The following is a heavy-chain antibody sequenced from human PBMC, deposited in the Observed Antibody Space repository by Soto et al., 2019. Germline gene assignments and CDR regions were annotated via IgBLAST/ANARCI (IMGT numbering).Heavy chain of an antibody. CDR2: IYYSGST. J-gene: IGHJ6*02. CDR1: GGSISSGDYY. D-gene: IGHD3-22*01. CDR3: ARIVYYSTYDYYYGMDV. V-gene: IGHV4-30-4*01. Sequence: SETLSLTCTVSGGSISSGDYYWSWIRQPPGKGLEWIGYIYYSGSTYYNPSLKSRVTISVDTSKNQFSLKLSSVTAADTAVYYCARIVYYSTYDYYYGMDVWGQGTTVTVSS.